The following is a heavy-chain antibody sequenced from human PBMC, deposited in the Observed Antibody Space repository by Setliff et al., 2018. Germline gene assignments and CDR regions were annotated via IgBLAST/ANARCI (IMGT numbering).Heavy chain of an antibody. CDR3: ARTYYYDSSGSVFDY. D-gene: IGHD3-22*01. CDR1: GYTFTGYY. V-gene: IGHV1-18*04. CDR2: ISAYNGNT. J-gene: IGHJ4*02. Sequence: ASVKVSCKASGYTFTGYYMHWVRQAPGQGLEWMGWISAYNGNTNYAQKLQGRVTMTTDTSTSTAYMELRSLRSDDTAVYYCARTYYYDSSGSVFDYWGQGTLVTVSS.